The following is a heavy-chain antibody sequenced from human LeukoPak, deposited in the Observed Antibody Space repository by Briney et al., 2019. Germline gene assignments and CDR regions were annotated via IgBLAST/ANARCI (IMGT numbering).Heavy chain of an antibody. D-gene: IGHD2-15*01. Sequence: ASVKVSCKASGYTFTSYDINWVRQATGQGLEWMGWMNPNSGNTGYAQKFQGRVTMTRNTSIGTAYMELSSLRSEYTAVYYCASALRGCSGGSCYSTALYYFDYWGQGTLVTVSS. CDR2: MNPNSGNT. J-gene: IGHJ4*02. V-gene: IGHV1-8*01. CDR1: GYTFTSYD. CDR3: ASALRGCSGGSCYSTALYYFDY.